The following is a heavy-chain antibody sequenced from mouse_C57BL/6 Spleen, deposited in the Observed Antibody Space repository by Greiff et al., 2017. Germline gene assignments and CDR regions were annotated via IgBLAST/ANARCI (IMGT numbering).Heavy chain of an antibody. CDR1: GYAFSSSW. D-gene: IGHD2-14*01. Sequence: QVQLKESGPELVKPGASVKISCKASGYAFSSSWMNWVKQRPGKGLEWIGRIYPGDGDTNYNGKFKGKATLTADKSSSTAYMQLSRLPSEDSAVCFFSYVWFAYWGQGTLVTVSA. J-gene: IGHJ3*01. V-gene: IGHV1-82*01. CDR3: SYVWFAY. CDR2: IYPGDGDT.